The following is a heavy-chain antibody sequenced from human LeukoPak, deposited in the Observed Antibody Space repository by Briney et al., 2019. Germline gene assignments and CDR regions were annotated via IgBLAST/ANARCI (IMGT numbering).Heavy chain of an antibody. CDR3: SRGGRRDYDSSSYYPYFDF. D-gene: IGHD3-22*01. Sequence: GGSLRLSCTASGFTFGDYVMSWFRQAPGKGLEWVGFIKSKTYGGSTEYAASVNGRFTISRDDSKGIAFLQMNSLTTEDTAVYYCSRGGRRDYDSSSYYPYFDFRGQGTLVTVSS. CDR2: IKSKTYGGST. V-gene: IGHV3-49*03. CDR1: GFTFGDYV. J-gene: IGHJ4*02.